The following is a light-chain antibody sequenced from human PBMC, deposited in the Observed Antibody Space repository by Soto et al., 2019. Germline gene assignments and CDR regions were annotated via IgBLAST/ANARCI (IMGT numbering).Light chain of an antibody. J-gene: IGLJ1*01. Sequence: QSALTQPASVSGSPGQSITISCTGTSSDVGGYNYVSWYQQHPGKAPKLMIYDVSNRPSGVSNRFSGSKSGNTASLTISRLQAEDEADYSCSSYTSSSTLLYVFGTGTKLTVL. CDR2: DVS. V-gene: IGLV2-14*01. CDR1: SSDVGGYNY. CDR3: SSYTSSSTLLYV.